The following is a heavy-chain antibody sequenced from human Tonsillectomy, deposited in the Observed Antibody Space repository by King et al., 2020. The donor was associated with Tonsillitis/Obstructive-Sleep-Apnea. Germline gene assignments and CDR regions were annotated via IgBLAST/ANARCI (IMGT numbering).Heavy chain of an antibody. V-gene: IGHV3-74*01. CDR2: INSDGSRT. Sequence: VQLVESGGGLVQPGGSLRLSCVASGFTFSSYWMHWVRQAPGKGLVWVSRINSDGSRTSYADSVKGRFTISRDNAKNTLYLQMNSLRAEDTAVYYCAREYYGFWSGYSLDYWGQGALVTVSS. D-gene: IGHD3-3*01. J-gene: IGHJ4*02. CDR3: AREYYGFWSGYSLDY. CDR1: GFTFSSYW.